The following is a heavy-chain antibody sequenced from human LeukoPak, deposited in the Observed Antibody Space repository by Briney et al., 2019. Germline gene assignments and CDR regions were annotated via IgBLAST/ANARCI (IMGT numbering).Heavy chain of an antibody. CDR3: TKISSRSVPRSYSDF. V-gene: IGHV3-23*01. CDR2: ISNSGSST. D-gene: IGHD3-16*02. CDR1: GFTFSNYA. J-gene: IGHJ4*01. Sequence: PGGSLRLSCAASGFTFSNYAMSWVRQAPGKGLEWVSGISNSGSSTYYANSVKGRFTISRDNSMSTVFLQMNSLRVEDTAVYYCTKISSRSVPRSYSDFWAKETWSPSP.